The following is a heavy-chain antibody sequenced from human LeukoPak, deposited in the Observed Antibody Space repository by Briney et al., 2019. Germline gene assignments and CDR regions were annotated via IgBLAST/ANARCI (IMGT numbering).Heavy chain of an antibody. V-gene: IGHV1-2*02. Sequence: ASVKVSCKAPGYTFTDYYINWVRQAPGQGLEWMGWINPHSGGTNYAQKFQGRVTMTRDTSISTAYMDLSRLTSDDSAVYYCAIYTALGGGGFDYWGQGTLVTVSS. D-gene: IGHD3-16*01. CDR1: GYTFTDYY. J-gene: IGHJ4*02. CDR2: INPHSGGT. CDR3: AIYTALGGGGFDY.